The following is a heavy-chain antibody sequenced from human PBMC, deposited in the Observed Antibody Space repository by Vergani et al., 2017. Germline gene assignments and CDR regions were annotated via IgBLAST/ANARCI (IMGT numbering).Heavy chain of an antibody. CDR3: ARRDDSSCYVFDH. CDR1: GGSISTRNYY. CDR2: IYYSGNT. D-gene: IGHD3-22*01. V-gene: IGHV4-39*01. J-gene: IGHJ4*02. Sequence: QLQLQESGPGLVKPSETVSLTCNVSGGSISTRNYYWGWIRQPPGKGLEWIANIYYSGNTYYNPSLKSRLTITVDTSANQFSLRLTSVTAADTAVYYCARRDDSSCYVFDHWCQGILVTVSS.